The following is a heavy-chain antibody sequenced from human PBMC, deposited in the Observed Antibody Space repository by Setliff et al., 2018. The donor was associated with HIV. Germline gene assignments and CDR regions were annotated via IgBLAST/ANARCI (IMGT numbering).Heavy chain of an antibody. CDR3: ARGVDGSYRKFFDN. Sequence: SVKVSCKASGGIFSSYALSWVRQAPGQGLEGLGGIVPIFGTANYAQKFQGRVTITADASTSTAYMELSSLRSEDTAVYYCARGVDGSYRKFFDNWGQGTLVTVSS. CDR1: GGIFSSYA. V-gene: IGHV1-69*13. J-gene: IGHJ4*02. D-gene: IGHD3-10*01. CDR2: IVPIFGTA.